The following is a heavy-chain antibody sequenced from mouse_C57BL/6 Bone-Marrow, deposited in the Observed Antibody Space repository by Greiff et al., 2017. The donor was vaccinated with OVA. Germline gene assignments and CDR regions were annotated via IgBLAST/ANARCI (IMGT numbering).Heavy chain of an antibody. V-gene: IGHV1-72*01. CDR3: ARGDGYYDYDGFAY. J-gene: IGHJ3*01. D-gene: IGHD2-4*01. Sequence: QVQLQQPGAELVKPGASVKLSCKASGYTFTSYWMHWVKQRPGRGLEWIGRIDPNSGGTKYNEKFKCKATLTVDKPSSTAYMQLSSLTSEDSAVYYCARGDGYYDYDGFAYWGQGTLVTVSA. CDR1: GYTFTSYW. CDR2: IDPNSGGT.